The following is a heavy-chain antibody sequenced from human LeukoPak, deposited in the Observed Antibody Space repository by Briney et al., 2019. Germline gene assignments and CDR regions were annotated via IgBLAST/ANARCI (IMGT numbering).Heavy chain of an antibody. Sequence: PGGSLRLSCAASGFTFSSYAMSWVRQAPGKGLEWVSGISWNSGSIGYADSVKGRFTISRDNAKNSLYLQMNSLRAEDTALYYCAKDLYSSGYYPNYYFDYWGQGTLVTVSS. CDR2: ISWNSGSI. CDR3: AKDLYSSGYYPNYYFDY. V-gene: IGHV3-9*01. J-gene: IGHJ4*02. CDR1: GFTFSSYA. D-gene: IGHD3-22*01.